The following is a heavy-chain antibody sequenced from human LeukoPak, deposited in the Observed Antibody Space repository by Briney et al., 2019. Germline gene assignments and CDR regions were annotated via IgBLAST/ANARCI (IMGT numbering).Heavy chain of an antibody. CDR3: ATRSLGRDSSDY. CDR1: GGSISSGSYY. J-gene: IGHJ4*02. D-gene: IGHD5-24*01. CDR2: IYTSGST. Sequence: PSQTLSLTCTVSGGSISSGSYYWSWIRQPAGKGLEWIGRIYTSGSTNYNPSLKSRVTISVDTSKNQFSLKLSSVTAADTAVYYCATRSLGRDSSDYWGQGTLVTVSS. V-gene: IGHV4-61*02.